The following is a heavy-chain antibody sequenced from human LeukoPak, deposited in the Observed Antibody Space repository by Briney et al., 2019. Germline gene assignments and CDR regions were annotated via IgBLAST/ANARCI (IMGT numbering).Heavy chain of an antibody. Sequence: PGGSLRLSCAASGFTFSNYAMSWVRQAPGKGLEWVSAISGGGVNTYYADSVKGRFTISRDNSKNTLSLQMNSLRAEDTAVYYCAKTGRGPAAGTGSFFDYWGQGTLVTVSS. J-gene: IGHJ4*02. CDR3: AKTGRGPAAGTGSFFDY. CDR1: GFTFSNYA. D-gene: IGHD6-13*01. CDR2: ISGGGVNT. V-gene: IGHV3-23*01.